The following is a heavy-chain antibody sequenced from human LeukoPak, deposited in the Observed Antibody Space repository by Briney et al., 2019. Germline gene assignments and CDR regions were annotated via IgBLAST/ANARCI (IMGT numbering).Heavy chain of an antibody. CDR3: ARTQVAYSYGYSPIDY. CDR1: GFTFDDYA. D-gene: IGHD5-18*01. V-gene: IGHV3-9*01. J-gene: IGHJ4*02. CDR2: INWNSDSI. Sequence: GGSLRLSCAVSGFTFDDYAMHWVRQVPGKGLEWVSGINWNSDSIGYADSVKGRFTTSRDNAKNSLYLQMNSLRAEDTAVYYCARTQVAYSYGYSPIDYWGQGTLVTVSS.